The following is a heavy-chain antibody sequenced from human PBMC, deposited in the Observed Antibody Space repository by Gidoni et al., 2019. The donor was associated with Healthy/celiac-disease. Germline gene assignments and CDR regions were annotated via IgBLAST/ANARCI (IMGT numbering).Heavy chain of an antibody. CDR3: ARDPRYYYGSGSYYKGWFDP. J-gene: IGHJ5*02. Sequence: VQLQQLGAGLSKPSETLSLTCAVYGGSFSGYYWSWIRQPPGKGLEWIGEINHSGSTNYNPSLKSRVTISVDTSKNQFSLKLSSVTAADTAVYYCARDPRYYYGSGSYYKGWFDPWGQGTLVTVSS. CDR1: GGSFSGYY. V-gene: IGHV4-34*01. D-gene: IGHD3-10*01. CDR2: INHSGST.